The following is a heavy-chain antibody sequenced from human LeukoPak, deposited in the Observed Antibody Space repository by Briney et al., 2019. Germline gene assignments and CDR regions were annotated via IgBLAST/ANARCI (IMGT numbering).Heavy chain of an antibody. J-gene: IGHJ3*02. CDR1: GYTFTTYD. D-gene: IGHD5-24*01. Sequence: GASVKVSCKASGYTFTTYDINWVRQAPGQGLEWMGLINPSAGNTNYAQRFQGRVTMTRNTSTSTVYMELSSLRSEDTAVYYCARIRDGYNDAYDIWGQGTMVTVPS. CDR2: INPSAGNT. V-gene: IGHV1-46*01. CDR3: ARIRDGYNDAYDI.